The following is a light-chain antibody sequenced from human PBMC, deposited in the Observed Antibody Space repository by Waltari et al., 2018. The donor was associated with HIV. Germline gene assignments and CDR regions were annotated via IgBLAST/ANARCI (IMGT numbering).Light chain of an antibody. CDR1: SRDVGGYHY. J-gene: IGLJ1*01. CDR3: SSYTSCSTLYV. CDR2: EVS. V-gene: IGLV2-14*01. Sequence: QSALTQPASVSGSPGQSLTTSCTGTSRDVGGYHYLPWYQQHPGKAPKLMIYEVSNRPSWISNRFSGSKSGNTASLTISGLQAEDEADYYCSSYTSCSTLYVFGTGTKVTVL.